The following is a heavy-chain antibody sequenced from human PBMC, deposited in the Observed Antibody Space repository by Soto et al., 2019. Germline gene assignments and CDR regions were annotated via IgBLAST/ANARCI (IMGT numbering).Heavy chain of an antibody. Sequence: ASVKVSCKASGYTFPGNYMHWVLQAPGQGLEWMALINPTSGGTNYAQKFQGRVTMTWDTSISTAYMELSRLRSDDTAIYYCARGYCSSSGCSHYFDYWGQGTLVTVSS. D-gene: IGHD2-2*01. V-gene: IGHV1-2*02. CDR3: ARGYCSSSGCSHYFDY. J-gene: IGHJ4*02. CDR2: INPTSGGT. CDR1: GYTFPGNY.